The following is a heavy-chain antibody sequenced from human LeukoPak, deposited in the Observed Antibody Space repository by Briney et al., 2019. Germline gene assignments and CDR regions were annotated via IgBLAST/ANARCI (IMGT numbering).Heavy chain of an antibody. Sequence: GGSLRLSCAASGFTFRNYWMSWVRQAPGKGLEWVANIKLDGSDKYYVDSVKGRITISRDNAKNSVYLQMNSLRAEDTAVYYCARVGQWLPDYWGQGTLVTVSS. CDR1: GFTFRNYW. J-gene: IGHJ4*02. D-gene: IGHD6-19*01. V-gene: IGHV3-7*01. CDR2: IKLDGSDK. CDR3: ARVGQWLPDY.